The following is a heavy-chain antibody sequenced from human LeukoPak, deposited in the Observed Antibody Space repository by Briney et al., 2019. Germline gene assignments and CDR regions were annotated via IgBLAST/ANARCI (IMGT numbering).Heavy chain of an antibody. Sequence: GGSLRLSCAASGFTFSSYWMSWVRQAPGKGLEWVANIKQDGSEKYYVDSVKGRFTISRDNAKNSLYLQMNSLRAEDTAVYYCAREGDCGGDCPDAFDIWGQGTMVTVSS. CDR2: IKQDGSEK. V-gene: IGHV3-7*01. D-gene: IGHD2-21*01. CDR1: GFTFSSYW. J-gene: IGHJ3*02. CDR3: AREGDCGGDCPDAFDI.